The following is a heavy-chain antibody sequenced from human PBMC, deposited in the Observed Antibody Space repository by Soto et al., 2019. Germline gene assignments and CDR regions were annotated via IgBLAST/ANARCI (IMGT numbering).Heavy chain of an antibody. Sequence: GSLRLSCAASGFTFGAYAMSWVRQAPGKGLEWVSGIGGSGGSTYYSDSVKGRFTISRDYSKNTLYLQMNSLRVEDTAVYYCAKDRSWQLAYFDYWGQGTLVTVSS. J-gene: IGHJ4*02. CDR3: AKDRSWQLAYFDY. CDR2: IGGSGGST. D-gene: IGHD6-19*01. CDR1: GFTFGAYA. V-gene: IGHV3-23*01.